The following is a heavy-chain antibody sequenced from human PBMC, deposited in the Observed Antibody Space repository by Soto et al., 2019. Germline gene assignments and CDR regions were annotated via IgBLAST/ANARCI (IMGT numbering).Heavy chain of an antibody. CDR3: ARDYGDYEARWFDP. Sequence: ASVNVSCKASRGIFSSYSMSWGRQAPGQGLEWMGGIIPIFGTANYAQKFQGRVTITADESTSTAYMELSSLRSEDTAVYYCARDYGDYEARWFDPWGQGTLVTVSA. J-gene: IGHJ5*02. D-gene: IGHD4-17*01. CDR2: IIPIFGTA. CDR1: RGIFSSYS. V-gene: IGHV1-69*13.